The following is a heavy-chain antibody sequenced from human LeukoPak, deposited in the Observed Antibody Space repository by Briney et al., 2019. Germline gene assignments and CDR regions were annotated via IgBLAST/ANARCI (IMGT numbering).Heavy chain of an antibody. CDR2: LSYDGTGE. V-gene: IGHV3-30*01. Sequence: GGSLRLSCAASGFTFSTYAMHWVRQAPGKGLEWVAVLSYDGTGEYYADSVRGRFTISRDHSKNIPSLQMDSLRHEDTAFYYCARDRRDGNNLAYHFDYWGQGTLVTVSS. CDR1: GFTFSTYA. CDR3: ARDRRDGNNLAYHFDY. D-gene: IGHD5-24*01. J-gene: IGHJ4*01.